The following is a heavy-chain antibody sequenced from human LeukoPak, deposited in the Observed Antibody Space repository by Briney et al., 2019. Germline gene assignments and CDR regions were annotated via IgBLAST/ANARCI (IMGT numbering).Heavy chain of an antibody. CDR2: ISSSGSTT. CDR1: GFTFSSYE. Sequence: GGSLRLSCAASGFTFSSYEMNWVRQAPGKGLEWVSYISSSGSTTYYADSVKGRFTISRDNSKNTLYLQMNSLRAEDTAVYYCAKDPMVRGQYYYMDVWGKGTTVTISS. J-gene: IGHJ6*03. D-gene: IGHD3-10*01. V-gene: IGHV3-48*03. CDR3: AKDPMVRGQYYYMDV.